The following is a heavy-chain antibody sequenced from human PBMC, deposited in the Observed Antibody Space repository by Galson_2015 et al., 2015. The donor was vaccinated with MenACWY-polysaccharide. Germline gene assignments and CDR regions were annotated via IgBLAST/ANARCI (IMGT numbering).Heavy chain of an antibody. J-gene: IGHJ6*02. CDR3: ARGHYGLDV. V-gene: IGHV3-11*01. CDR2: ISKSGDSI. CDR1: GFSLGAWY. Sequence: SLRLSCAASGFSLGAWYMSWIRQAPGKGLEWLSYISKSGDSIYYGDSVKGRFTISRDNARNSLYLQMNRLEAEDTAIYYCARGHYGLDVWGQGTTVTVSS.